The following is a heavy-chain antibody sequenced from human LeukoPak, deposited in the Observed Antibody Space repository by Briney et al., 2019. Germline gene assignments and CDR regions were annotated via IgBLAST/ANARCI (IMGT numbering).Heavy chain of an antibody. D-gene: IGHD2-15*01. CDR3: AKHEYCSGGSCYLDY. J-gene: IGHJ4*02. V-gene: IGHV3-23*01. CDR2: ISGSGANI. Sequence: GGSLRLSCVASGYTFSSYGMSWVRQAPGKGLECVSTISGSGANIYYADSVKGRFTVSRENSKNTLYLQVNSLRLEDTAVYYCAKHEYCSGGSCYLDYWGQGTLVTVSS. CDR1: GYTFSSYG.